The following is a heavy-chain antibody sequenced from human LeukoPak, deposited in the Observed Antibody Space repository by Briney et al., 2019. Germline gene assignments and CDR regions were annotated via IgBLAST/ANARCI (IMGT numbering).Heavy chain of an antibody. Sequence: SETLSLTCTVSGGSISSSSYYWGWIRQPPGKGLEWIGSIYYSGSTYYNPSLKSRVTISVDTSKNQFSLKLSSVTAADTAVYYCARVSGLKVLRYFDCWGQGTLVTVSS. CDR1: GGSISSSSYY. CDR2: IYYSGST. CDR3: ARVSGLKVLRYFDC. J-gene: IGHJ4*02. V-gene: IGHV4-39*01. D-gene: IGHD3-9*01.